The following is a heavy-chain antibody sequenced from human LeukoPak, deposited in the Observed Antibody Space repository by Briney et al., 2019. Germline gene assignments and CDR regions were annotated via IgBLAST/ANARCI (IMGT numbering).Heavy chain of an antibody. D-gene: IGHD4-23*01. CDR2: IYYSGST. CDR1: GGSISSSSYY. CDR3: ARQTVVNPNFDY. V-gene: IGHV4-39*01. Sequence: SETLSLTCTVSGGSISSSSYYWGWIRQPPGEGLEWIGSIYYSGSTYYNPSLKSRVTISVDTSKNQFSLKLSSVTAADTAVYYCARQTVVNPNFDYWGQGTLVTVSS. J-gene: IGHJ4*02.